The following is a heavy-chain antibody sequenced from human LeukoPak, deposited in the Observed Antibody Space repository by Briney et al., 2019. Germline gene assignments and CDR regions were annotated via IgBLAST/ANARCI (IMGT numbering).Heavy chain of an antibody. J-gene: IGHJ4*02. Sequence: GGSLRLSCEASTFTFSTYWMHWVRQVPGKGLVWVSYINGDGSSSNYADSVKGRLTISRDSAKNTLYLQMNSLRAEDTAVYYCATGSGTYYDSWGQGTLVTVSS. V-gene: IGHV3-74*01. CDR2: INGDGSSS. D-gene: IGHD3-10*01. CDR1: TFTFSTYW. CDR3: ATGSGTYYDS.